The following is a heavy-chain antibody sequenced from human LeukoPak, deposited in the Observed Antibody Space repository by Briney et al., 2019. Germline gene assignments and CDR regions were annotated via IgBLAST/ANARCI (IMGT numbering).Heavy chain of an antibody. CDR2: IWPDGSTK. Sequence: PGGSLRLSCTASGFPFSSYGMHWVRQAPGKGLVWVTVIWPDGSTKYYADSVKGRFTVSRDNSKNTLYLQMNSLRAEDTAVYYCGYSGTLNFDYWGQGTLVTVSS. V-gene: IGHV3-33*01. CDR1: GFPFSSYG. CDR3: GYSGTLNFDY. D-gene: IGHD1-26*01. J-gene: IGHJ4*02.